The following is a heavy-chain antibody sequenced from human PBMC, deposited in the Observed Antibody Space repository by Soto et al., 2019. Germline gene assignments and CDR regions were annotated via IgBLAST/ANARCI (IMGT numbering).Heavy chain of an antibody. CDR3: AGAGEGWNYAPYNWFDP. D-gene: IGHD1-7*01. Sequence: PSETLSLTCTVSGCSIRSGGYYWSWIRQHPGKGLEWIGYIYYSGSTNYNPSLKSRVTISVDTSKNQFSLKLSSVTAADTAVYYCAGAGEGWNYAPYNWFDPWGQGTLVTVSS. CDR1: GCSIRSGGYY. V-gene: IGHV4-61*08. J-gene: IGHJ5*02. CDR2: IYYSGST.